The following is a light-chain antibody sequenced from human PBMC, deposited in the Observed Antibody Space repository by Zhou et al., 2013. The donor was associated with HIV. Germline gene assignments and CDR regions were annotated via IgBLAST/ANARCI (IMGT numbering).Light chain of an antibody. Sequence: DIQMTQSPSYVSASVGDTVTISCRASQNIGGWLAWYQQEPGKAPKALIYGASNLQSGVHRGSVGSGSGTEFTLTISSLQPEDFATYYCQQANSFPWTFGQGTKVEV. J-gene: IGKJ1*01. CDR3: QQANSFPWT. V-gene: IGKV1-12*02. CDR2: GAS. CDR1: QNIGGW.